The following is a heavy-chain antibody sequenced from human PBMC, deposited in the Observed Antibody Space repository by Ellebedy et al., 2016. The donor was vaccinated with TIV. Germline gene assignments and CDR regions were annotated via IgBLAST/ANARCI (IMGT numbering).Heavy chain of an antibody. J-gene: IGHJ5*02. Sequence: AASVKVSCKASGYTFTGYYMHWVRQAPGQGLEWMGWISAYNSNTNYAQKLQGRVTMTTDTSTSTAYMELRSLRSDDTAVYYCARVGSPMTFDPWGQGTLVTVSS. CDR3: ARVGSPMTFDP. CDR1: GYTFTGYY. D-gene: IGHD3-22*01. CDR2: ISAYNSNT. V-gene: IGHV1-18*04.